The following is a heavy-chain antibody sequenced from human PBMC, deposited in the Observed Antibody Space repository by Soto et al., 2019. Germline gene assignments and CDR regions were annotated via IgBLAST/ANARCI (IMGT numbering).Heavy chain of an antibody. V-gene: IGHV3-7*01. J-gene: IGHJ5*01. CDR2: IKDDGSEK. D-gene: IGHD6-25*01. Sequence: EVQLVESGGSLVQPGGSLRLSCAASGFTFSAYWMNWVRQAPGKGLEWVANIKDDGSEKKYVDSVKGRITISSDNTKNLVFQQLNRLRVEEAARYYWTTPGRRAVAAADSWGQGTLVTVSS. CDR1: GFTFSAYW. CDR3: TTPGRRAVAAADS.